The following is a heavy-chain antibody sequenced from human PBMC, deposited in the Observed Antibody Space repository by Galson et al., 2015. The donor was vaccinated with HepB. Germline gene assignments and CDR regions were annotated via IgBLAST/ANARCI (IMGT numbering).Heavy chain of an antibody. D-gene: IGHD1-26*01. CDR3: ASEKDGHWEDY. Sequence: SVKVSCKASGYTFTSYYMHWVRQAPGQGLEWMGVINPRGDNTFYAQEFQGRVTMTRDTYTSTVYMDLSSLRSEDTAVYYCASEKDGHWEDYWGQGTLVTVSS. J-gene: IGHJ4*02. CDR1: GYTFTSYY. V-gene: IGHV1-46*03. CDR2: INPRGDNT.